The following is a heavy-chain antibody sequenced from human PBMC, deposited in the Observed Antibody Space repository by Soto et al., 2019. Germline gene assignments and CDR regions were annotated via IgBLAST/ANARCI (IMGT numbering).Heavy chain of an antibody. CDR3: AREAYSSGWSNWFDP. CDR2: INSDGSST. V-gene: IGHV3-74*01. D-gene: IGHD6-19*01. J-gene: IGHJ5*02. Sequence: GGSLRLSCAASGFTFSSYWMHWVRQAPGKGLVWVSRINSDGSSTSYADSVKGRFTISRDNAKNTLYLQMNSLRAEDTAVYYCAREAYSSGWSNWFDPWGQGTLVTVSS. CDR1: GFTFSSYW.